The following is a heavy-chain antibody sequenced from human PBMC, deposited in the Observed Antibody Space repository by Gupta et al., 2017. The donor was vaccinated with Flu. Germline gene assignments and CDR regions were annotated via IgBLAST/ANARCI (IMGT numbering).Heavy chain of an antibody. CDR3: TRPRYSSGPAGY. V-gene: IGHV3-73*01. Sequence: EVQLVESGGGLVQPGGSLKLPCAASGFTFSGPAMHWVRQASGKGLEWVGRIRSKANSYATAYAASVKGRFTISRDDSKNTAYLQMNSLKTEDTAVYYCTRPRYSSGPAGYWGQGTLVTVSS. D-gene: IGHD6-19*01. CDR1: GFTFSGPA. J-gene: IGHJ4*02. CDR2: IRSKANSYAT.